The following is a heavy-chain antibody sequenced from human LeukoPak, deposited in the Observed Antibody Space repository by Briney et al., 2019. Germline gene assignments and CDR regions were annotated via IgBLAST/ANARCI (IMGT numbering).Heavy chain of an antibody. CDR2: IILIFGTA. J-gene: IGHJ5*02. CDR3: ARSLIPYYYGSGSYWFDP. CDR1: GGTFSSYA. Sequence: ASVKVSCKASGGTFSSYAISWVRQAPGQGLEWMGRIILIFGTANYAQKFQGRVTITTDESTSTAYMELSSLRSEDTAVYYCARSLIPYYYGSGSYWFDPWGQGTLVTVSS. D-gene: IGHD3-10*01. V-gene: IGHV1-69*05.